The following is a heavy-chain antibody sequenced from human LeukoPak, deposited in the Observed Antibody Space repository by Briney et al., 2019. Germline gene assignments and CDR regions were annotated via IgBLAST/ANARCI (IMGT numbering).Heavy chain of an antibody. D-gene: IGHD5-12*01. CDR1: GYTFTSYY. CDR2: INPSGGST. J-gene: IGHJ5*02. Sequence: ASVKVSCKASGYTFTSYYMHWVRQAPGQGLEWMGIINPSGGSTSYAQKFQGRVTMTRDTSTSTVYMELSSLRSEDTAVYYCARGAKGSIVATIRTKNWFDPWGQGTLVTVSS. CDR3: ARGAKGSIVATIRTKNWFDP. V-gene: IGHV1-46*01.